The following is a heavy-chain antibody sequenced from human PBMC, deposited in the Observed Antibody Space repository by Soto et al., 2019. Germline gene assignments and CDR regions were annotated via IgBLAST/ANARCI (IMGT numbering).Heavy chain of an antibody. CDR3: AKEIVGAPGWFDP. D-gene: IGHD1-26*01. CDR1: GFTFDDYA. V-gene: IGHV3-9*01. J-gene: IGHJ5*02. CDR2: ISWNSGSI. Sequence: SLRLSCAASGFTFDDYAMHWVRQAPGKGLEWVSGISWNSGSIGYADSVKGRFTISRDNAKNSLYLQMSSLRAEDTALYYCAKEIVGAPGWFDPWGQGTLVTVSS.